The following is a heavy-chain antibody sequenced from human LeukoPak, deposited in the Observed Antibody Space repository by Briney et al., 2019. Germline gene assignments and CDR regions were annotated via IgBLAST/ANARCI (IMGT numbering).Heavy chain of an antibody. Sequence: GASVKVSCKASGGTFSSYAINWVRQAPGQGLEWMGGIIPIFGTANYAQKFQGRVTMTRDTSTSTVYMELSSLRSEDTAVYYCARGYSSGWTDYWGQGTLVTVSS. CDR3: ARGYSSGWTDY. CDR1: GGTFSSYA. J-gene: IGHJ4*02. CDR2: IIPIFGTA. D-gene: IGHD6-19*01. V-gene: IGHV1-69*05.